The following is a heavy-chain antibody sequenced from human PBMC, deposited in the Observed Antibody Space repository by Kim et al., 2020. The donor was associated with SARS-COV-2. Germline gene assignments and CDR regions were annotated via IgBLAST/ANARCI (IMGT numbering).Heavy chain of an antibody. Sequence: ASVKVSCKASGYTFTSYGISWVRQAPGQGLEWMGWISAYNGNTNYAQKLQGRVTMTTDTSTSTAYMELRSLRSDDTAVYYCARELKYYYDSSGYEYYFDYWGQGTLVTVSS. CDR3: ARELKYYYDSSGYEYYFDY. V-gene: IGHV1-18*01. J-gene: IGHJ4*02. CDR1: GYTFTSYG. D-gene: IGHD3-22*01. CDR2: ISAYNGNT.